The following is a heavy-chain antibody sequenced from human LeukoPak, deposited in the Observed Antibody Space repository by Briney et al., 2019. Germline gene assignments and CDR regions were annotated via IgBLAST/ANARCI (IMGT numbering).Heavy chain of an antibody. D-gene: IGHD6-13*01. CDR3: ARHHSSSWQDDAFDI. J-gene: IGHJ3*02. CDR1: RSSFTSYW. V-gene: IGHV5-51*01. Sequence: HGASLQISCQCSRSSFTSYWIGCVRPVPGKGLERMGIIYPGNSDTIYSPSFQGQVTISADKSISTAYLQCSSLKASDTAMYYCARHHSSSWQDDAFDIWGQGTMVTVSS. CDR2: IYPGNSDT.